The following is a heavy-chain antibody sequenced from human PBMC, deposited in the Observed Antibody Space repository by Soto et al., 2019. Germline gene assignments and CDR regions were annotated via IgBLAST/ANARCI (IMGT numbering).Heavy chain of an antibody. CDR3: ARAVRGNSVRHWFDP. Sequence: QVQLQESGPGLVKPSQTLSLTCTVSSGSTSSGGYYWSWIRQHPGKGLEWIGYIYYSGSTYYNPSLKSRVTISVDTSKNQFSLKLSSVTAADTAVYYCARAVRGNSVRHWFDPWGQGTLVTVSS. CDR1: SGSTSSGGYY. CDR2: IYYSGST. D-gene: IGHD2-21*02. J-gene: IGHJ5*02. V-gene: IGHV4-31*03.